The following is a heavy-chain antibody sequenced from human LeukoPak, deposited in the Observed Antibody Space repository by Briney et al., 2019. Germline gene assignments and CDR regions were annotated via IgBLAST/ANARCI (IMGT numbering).Heavy chain of an antibody. CDR3: ARLTYYDFWSGLLDY. D-gene: IGHD3-3*01. V-gene: IGHV4-61*08. Sequence: PSETLSLTCTVSGGSISSGGYYWSWIRQPPGKGLEWIGYIYYSGSTNYNPSLKSRVTISVDTSKNQFSLKLSSVTAADTAVYYCARLTYYDFWSGLLDYWGQGTLVTVSS. CDR2: IYYSGST. J-gene: IGHJ4*02. CDR1: GGSISSGGYY.